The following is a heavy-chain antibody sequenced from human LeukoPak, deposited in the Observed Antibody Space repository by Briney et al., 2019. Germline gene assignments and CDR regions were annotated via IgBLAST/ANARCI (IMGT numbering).Heavy chain of an antibody. Sequence: ASVKVSCKASGYTFTSHGISWVRQAPGQGLEWMGWISAYNGNINYAQNLQGRVTMTTDTSTSTAYMELRSLRSDDTAVYYCARVGLGLRPLAYWXXXTLVTVSS. CDR1: GYTFTSHG. CDR3: ARVGLGLRPLAY. CDR2: ISAYNGNI. V-gene: IGHV1-18*01. J-gene: IGHJ4*01. D-gene: IGHD5-12*01.